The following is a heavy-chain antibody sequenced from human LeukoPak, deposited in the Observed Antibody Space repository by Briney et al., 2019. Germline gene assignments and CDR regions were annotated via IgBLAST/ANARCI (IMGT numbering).Heavy chain of an antibody. D-gene: IGHD3-22*01. V-gene: IGHV4-39*07. CDR2: IYHSGST. Sequence: SETLSLTCTVSGGSISSSSYYWGWIRQPPGKGLEWLGSIYHSGSTSYNPSLKSRVTISVDTSKNQFSLKLSSVTAADTAVYYCARVTYYYDSTDYYGFFDYWGQGTLVTVSS. J-gene: IGHJ4*02. CDR1: GGSISSSSYY. CDR3: ARVTYYYDSTDYYGFFDY.